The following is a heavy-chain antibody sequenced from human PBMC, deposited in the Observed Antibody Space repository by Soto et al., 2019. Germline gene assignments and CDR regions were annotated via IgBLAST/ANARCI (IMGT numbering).Heavy chain of an antibody. D-gene: IGHD3-10*02. CDR2: IYYSGST. CDR1: GGSIRSEGYY. CDR3: ATISSGTNWFDP. V-gene: IGHV4-31*03. J-gene: IGHJ5*02. Sequence: SETLSLTCTVSGGSIRSEGYYWTWIRQRPGKGLEYIGFIYYSGSTYYNPSLKSRVAISADTSKNQFSLKSTSVTAAVTAVYYCATISSGTNWFDPWGQGTLVTVSS.